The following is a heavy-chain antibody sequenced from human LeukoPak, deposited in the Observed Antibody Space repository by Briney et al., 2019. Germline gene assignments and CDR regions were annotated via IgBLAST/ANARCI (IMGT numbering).Heavy chain of an antibody. D-gene: IGHD1-26*01. CDR1: GFTFSSYA. CDR2: IRSDGYHT. J-gene: IGHJ4*02. Sequence: QAGGSLRLSCAASGFTFSSYAMHWARQAPGKGLAWVAFIRSDGYHTYYADSVKGRFTITRDNSKNTLYLQMNSLRLEDMALYYCAKPSGSGVDYWGRGTRVTVSS. V-gene: IGHV3-30*02. CDR3: AKPSGSGVDY.